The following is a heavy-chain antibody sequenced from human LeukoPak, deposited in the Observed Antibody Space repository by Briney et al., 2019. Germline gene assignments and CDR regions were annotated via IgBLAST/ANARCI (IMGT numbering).Heavy chain of an antibody. D-gene: IGHD2-15*01. CDR1: GYSFIGYY. J-gene: IGHJ4*02. CDR2: IDPNSGAT. CDR3: VRSLGHCSGGNCY. V-gene: IGHV1-2*02. Sequence: ASVKVSCKASGYSFIGYYIYWVRQAPGQGPEWMGWIDPNSGATNYAQKFQGRVSVSRDTSLTTVYMELSRLTSDDTAIYYCVRSLGHCSGGNCYWGQGTLVTVSS.